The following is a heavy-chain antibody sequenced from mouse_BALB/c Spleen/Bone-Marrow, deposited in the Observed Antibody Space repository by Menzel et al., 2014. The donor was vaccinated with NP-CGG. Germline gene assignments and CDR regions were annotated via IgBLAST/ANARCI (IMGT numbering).Heavy chain of an antibody. CDR1: GFTFSSFG. CDR2: ISSGSSTI. V-gene: IGHV5-17*02. CDR3: TRGGNWDDFDY. Sequence: EVHLVESGGGLVQPGGSRKLSCAASGFTFSSFGMHWVRQAPEKGLGWVAYISSGSSTIFYADTVKGRFTVSRDNPKNTLFLQMTSLRSEDTAMYYCTRGGNWDDFDYWGQGTTLTVSS. J-gene: IGHJ2*01. D-gene: IGHD4-1*01.